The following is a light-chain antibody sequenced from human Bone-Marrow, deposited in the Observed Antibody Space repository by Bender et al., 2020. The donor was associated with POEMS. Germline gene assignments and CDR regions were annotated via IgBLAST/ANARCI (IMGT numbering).Light chain of an antibody. J-gene: IGLJ2*01. CDR3: CSYAGDVV. Sequence: QSALTQPASVSGSRGQSITISCTGTSSNLGTFNLVSWYQQHPGKAPKLIIYEVNKRPSGVSNRFSASKSGNTASLTISGLQDEDESDYCCCSYAGDVVFGGGTKLTVL. V-gene: IGLV2-23*02. CDR1: SSNLGTFNL. CDR2: EVN.